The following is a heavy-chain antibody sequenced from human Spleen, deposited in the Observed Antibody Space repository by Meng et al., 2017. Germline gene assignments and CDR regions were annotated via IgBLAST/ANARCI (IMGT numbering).Heavy chain of an antibody. J-gene: IGHJ5*02. V-gene: IGHV1-2*02. CDR2: INPNSGGT. Sequence: QVQLVQSGPEVKKPGASVKLSCKPSGYTFAAYWIHWSRQAPGQGLQWMGWINPNSGGTNYAQRFQDRVTMTRDTSISTAYMELSRLRSDDTAMYYCTRDRWFGNNWFDPWGQGTLVTVSS. CDR3: TRDRWFGNNWFDP. CDR1: GYTFAAYW. D-gene: IGHD3-10*01.